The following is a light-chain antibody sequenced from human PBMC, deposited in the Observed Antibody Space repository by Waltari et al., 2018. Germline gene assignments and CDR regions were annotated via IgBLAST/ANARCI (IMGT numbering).Light chain of an antibody. CDR1: SSNLGSNP. V-gene: IGLV1-47*01. CDR3: AAWDSSLSAWV. CDR2: RNS. Sequence: QSVLTQPPSASGTPGQRVTIPCYGSSSNLGSNPVYWYQHPPGTAPKVLSSRNSQRPYGVPDRFSGYKSGPSASLAMSGLRSEDEADYYCAAWDSSLSAWVFGGGTKLTVL. J-gene: IGLJ3*02.